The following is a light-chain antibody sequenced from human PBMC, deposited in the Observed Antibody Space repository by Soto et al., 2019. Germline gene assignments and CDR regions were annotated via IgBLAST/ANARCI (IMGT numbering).Light chain of an antibody. V-gene: IGKV1-39*01. CDR1: QSGSSY. J-gene: IGKJ1*01. Sequence: DIQMTQSPSSQSASVGDRVTITCRASQSGSSYLNWYQQKPGKAPKLLIYAASSLQSGVPSRFSGSGSGTDFTLTISSLQPEDFATYYCQQSYSTPRTFGQGTKVEIK. CDR3: QQSYSTPRT. CDR2: AAS.